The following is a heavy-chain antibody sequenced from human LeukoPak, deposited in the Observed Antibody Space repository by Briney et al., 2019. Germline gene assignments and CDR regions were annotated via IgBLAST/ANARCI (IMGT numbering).Heavy chain of an antibody. J-gene: IGHJ3*02. CDR2: INSDGSST. Sequence: GGSLRLSCAASGFTFSSYWMHWVRQAPGKGLVWVSRINSDGSSTNYADSVKGRFTISRDNAKNSLYLQMNSLRAEDTAVYYCARVISIFGVVRRDAFDIWGQGTMVTVSS. CDR1: GFTFSSYW. V-gene: IGHV3-74*01. CDR3: ARVISIFGVVRRDAFDI. D-gene: IGHD3-3*01.